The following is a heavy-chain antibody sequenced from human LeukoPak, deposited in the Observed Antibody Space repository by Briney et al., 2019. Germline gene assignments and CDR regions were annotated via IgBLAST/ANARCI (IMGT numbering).Heavy chain of an antibody. CDR2: IRYDGSIK. V-gene: IGHV3-30*02. CDR1: GFTFSSYG. CDR3: ARGVVGATGGAFDI. D-gene: IGHD1-26*01. Sequence: GGSLRLSCAASGFTFSSYGMHWVRQAPGKGLEWVTFIRYDGSIKYYVDSVKGRFTISRDNSKNTLYLQMNSLRAEDTAVYYCARGVVGATGGAFDIWGQGTMVTVSS. J-gene: IGHJ3*02.